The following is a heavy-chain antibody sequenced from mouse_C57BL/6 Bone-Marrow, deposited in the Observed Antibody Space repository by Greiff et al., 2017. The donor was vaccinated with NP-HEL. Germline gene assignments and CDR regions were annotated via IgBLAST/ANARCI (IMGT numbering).Heavy chain of an antibody. CDR3: AREGWDLYYYAMDY. J-gene: IGHJ4*01. V-gene: IGHV1-50*01. Sequence: QVHVKQPGAELVKPGASVKLSCKASGYTFTSYWMQWVKQRPGQGLEWIGEIDPSDSYTNYNQKFKGKATLTVDTSSSTAYMQLSSLTSEDSAVYYCAREGWDLYYYAMDYWGQGTSVTVSS. D-gene: IGHD3-3*01. CDR2: IDPSDSYT. CDR1: GYTFTSYW.